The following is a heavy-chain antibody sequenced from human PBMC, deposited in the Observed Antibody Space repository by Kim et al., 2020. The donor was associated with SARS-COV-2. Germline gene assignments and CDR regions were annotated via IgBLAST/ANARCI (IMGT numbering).Heavy chain of an antibody. CDR2: ISAYNGNT. CDR1: GYTFTSYG. J-gene: IGHJ5*02. Sequence: ASVKVSCKASGYTFTSYGISWVRQAPGQGLEWMGWISAYNGNTNYAQKLQGRVTMTTDTSTSTAYMELRSLRSDDTAVYYCARVRQAAAGTIWFDPWGQGTLVTVSS. V-gene: IGHV1-18*04. D-gene: IGHD6-13*01. CDR3: ARVRQAAAGTIWFDP.